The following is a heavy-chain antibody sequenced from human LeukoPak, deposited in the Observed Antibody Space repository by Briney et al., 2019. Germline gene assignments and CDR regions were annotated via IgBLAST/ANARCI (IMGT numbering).Heavy chain of an antibody. CDR3: ARVRVATILRYYYYYYMDV. CDR1: GYTFTSYG. CDR2: ISAYNGNT. J-gene: IGHJ6*03. V-gene: IGHV1-18*01. Sequence: GASVKVSCKASGYTFTSYGISWVRQAPGQGLEWMGWISAYNGNTNYAQKLQGRVTMTTDTSTSTAYMELRSLRSDDTAVYYCARVRVATILRYYYYYYMDVWGKGTTVTISS. D-gene: IGHD5-12*01.